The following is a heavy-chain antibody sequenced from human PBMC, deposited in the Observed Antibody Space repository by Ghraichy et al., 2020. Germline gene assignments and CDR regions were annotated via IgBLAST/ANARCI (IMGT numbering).Heavy chain of an antibody. Sequence: SETLSLTCTVSGGSISTNRYYWGWIRQPPGKGLEWIGNIYYSGDTYYNPTLKSRVTISVDTSKNQFSLKLTSVTAADTAVYYCARRALTIVVEPAPRSAYPGWFDPWGQGTLVTVSS. CDR2: IYYSGDT. D-gene: IGHD2-21*01. CDR3: ARRALTIVVEPAPRSAYPGWFDP. CDR1: GGSISTNRYY. V-gene: IGHV4-39*01. J-gene: IGHJ5*02.